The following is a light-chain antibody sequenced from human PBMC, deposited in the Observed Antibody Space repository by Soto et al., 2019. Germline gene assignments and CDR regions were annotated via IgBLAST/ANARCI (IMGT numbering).Light chain of an antibody. CDR1: QSVTTY. Sequence: EIVLTQSPATLSLSPGERATLSCRASQSVTTYLARYQQKPGQAPRLLIYDASNRAPGIPARFSGSGSGTDFTLTVSSLEPEDSALYYCQQRSNWPPIITFGGGTKVDIK. V-gene: IGKV3-11*01. CDR2: DAS. J-gene: IGKJ4*01. CDR3: QQRSNWPPIIT.